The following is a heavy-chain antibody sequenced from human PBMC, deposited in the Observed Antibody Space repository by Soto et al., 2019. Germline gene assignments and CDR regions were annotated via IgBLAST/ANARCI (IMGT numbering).Heavy chain of an antibody. Sequence: QVQLVESGGGVVQPGNSLRLSCAGSGFPFSAEAMHWVRQAPGKGLEWVAAISYDGNNKNHADSVKGRFNVSRDNSKNTLYLQIYSLRPEDTAVYYCARDYSSGWCLDYWGQGTLVTVSS. CDR3: ARDYSSGWCLDY. V-gene: IGHV3-30-3*01. CDR1: GFPFSAEA. D-gene: IGHD6-13*01. CDR2: ISYDGNNK. J-gene: IGHJ4*02.